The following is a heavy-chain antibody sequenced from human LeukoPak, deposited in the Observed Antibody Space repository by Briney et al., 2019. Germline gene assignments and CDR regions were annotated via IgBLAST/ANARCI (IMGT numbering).Heavy chain of an antibody. CDR1: GFTFTIFG. CDR3: ARTYDFGRGPPGDAFDN. Sequence: GGSXXLSXAASGFTFTIFGLNWVRQAPGEVXEWXSYIDARSGITYYADSVQGRFTISRTNAQESVFLQMNSLRADDTAVYYCARTYDFGRGPPGDAFDNWGPGTLVTVSS. D-gene: IGHD3-3*01. J-gene: IGHJ3*02. V-gene: IGHV3-48*01. CDR2: IDARSGIT.